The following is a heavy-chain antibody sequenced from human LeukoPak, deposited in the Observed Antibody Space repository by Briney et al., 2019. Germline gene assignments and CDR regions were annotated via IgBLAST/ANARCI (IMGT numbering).Heavy chain of an antibody. CDR2: ITASGFST. J-gene: IGHJ4*02. V-gene: IGHV3-23*01. Sequence: GGSVRLSCAASGFTFASYAMSWVRQAPGKGLEWVSVITASGFSTYYADSVKGRFTISRDNSKNTLFLQMNSLRAEDTAVYYCAKSEVETSMVGDYWGQGTRDRVSS. CDR3: AKSEVETSMVGDY. CDR1: GFTFASYA. D-gene: IGHD5-18*01.